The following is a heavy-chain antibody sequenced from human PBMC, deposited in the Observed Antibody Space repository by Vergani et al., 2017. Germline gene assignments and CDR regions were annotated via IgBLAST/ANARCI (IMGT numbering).Heavy chain of an antibody. CDR2: IIPILGIA. J-gene: IGHJ4*02. Sequence: QVQLVQSGAEVKKPGSSVKVSCKASGGTFSSYTISWVRQAPGQGLEWMGRIIPILGIANYAQKFQGRVTITADKSTSTAYMELSSLRSEDTAVYYCARVVDCSSTSCHDYWGQGTLVTVSS. D-gene: IGHD2-2*01. V-gene: IGHV1-69*02. CDR3: ARVVDCSSTSCHDY. CDR1: GGTFSSYT.